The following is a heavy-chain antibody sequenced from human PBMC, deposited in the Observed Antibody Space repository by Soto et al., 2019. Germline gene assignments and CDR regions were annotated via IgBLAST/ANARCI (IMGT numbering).Heavy chain of an antibody. Sequence: PSETLSLTCAVSGFSISSGNYWGWIRKRPGKGLEWIGSVYHGGNTYYNPSLKSRVSISIDLSKNQFSLKLTSVTAADKAAYYFARARWYDAFNVWGQGTVVTVTS. V-gene: IGHV4-38-2*01. CDR2: VYHGGNT. D-gene: IGHD2-15*01. J-gene: IGHJ3*01. CDR1: GFSISSGNY. CDR3: ARARWYDAFNV.